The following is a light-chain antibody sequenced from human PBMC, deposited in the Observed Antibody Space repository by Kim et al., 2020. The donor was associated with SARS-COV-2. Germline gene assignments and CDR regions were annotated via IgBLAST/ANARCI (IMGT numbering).Light chain of an antibody. J-gene: IGLJ2*01. V-gene: IGLV3-19*01. CDR3: NSRDSSGNHLGVV. Sequence: GETVRITCQGDSRRSYYASWYQHKPGQAPVLVIYGKNNRPSGIPDRFSGSSSGNTASLTITGAQAEDEADYYCNSRDSSGNHLGVVFGGGTQLTVL. CDR1: SRRSYY. CDR2: GKN.